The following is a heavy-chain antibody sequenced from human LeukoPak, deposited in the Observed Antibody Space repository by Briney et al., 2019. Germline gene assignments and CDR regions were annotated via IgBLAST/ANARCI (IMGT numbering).Heavy chain of an antibody. Sequence: ASVKVSCKTSGYTFTAYYIHWVRQAPEQGLEWVGWINPHGGGKNYAHRFQGRVTMTRDTSISSAYMELSGLRSDDTAVFYCARPFNAYFDCWGQGTLVTVSS. CDR1: GYTFTAYY. CDR3: ARPFNAYFDC. J-gene: IGHJ4*02. D-gene: IGHD3-16*01. CDR2: INPHGGGK. V-gene: IGHV1-2*02.